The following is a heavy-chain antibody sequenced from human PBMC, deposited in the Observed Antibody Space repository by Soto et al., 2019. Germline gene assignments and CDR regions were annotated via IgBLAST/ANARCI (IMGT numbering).Heavy chain of an antibody. CDR2: INPATGAA. Sequence: QLHLVQSGAVVKKPGASVTVSCSASGYPVTAYYMHWVRQAPGRGLEWMGGINPATGAAKYTQTFPGRVTMTRGTSTSTVFMELSGPTSEDTAGFYWARGGGVGVAGSAAFDMWGQGTLVTVSS. V-gene: IGHV1-2*02. CDR1: GYPVTAYY. J-gene: IGHJ3*02. D-gene: IGHD3-3*01. CDR3: ARGGGVGVAGSAAFDM.